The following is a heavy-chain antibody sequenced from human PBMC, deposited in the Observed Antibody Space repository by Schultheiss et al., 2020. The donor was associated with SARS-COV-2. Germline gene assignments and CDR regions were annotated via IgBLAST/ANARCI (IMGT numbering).Heavy chain of an antibody. D-gene: IGHD2-15*01. J-gene: IGHJ4*02. Sequence: SQTLSLTCTVSGGSISSGDYYWSWIRQPPGKGLEWIGYIYYSGSTYYNQSLKSRVTISVDTSKNQFSLKLSSVTAADTAVYYCAREDRGGGNLWHYWGQGTLVTVSS. CDR2: IYYSGST. V-gene: IGHV4-30-4*01. CDR3: AREDRGGGNLWHY. CDR1: GGSISSGDYY.